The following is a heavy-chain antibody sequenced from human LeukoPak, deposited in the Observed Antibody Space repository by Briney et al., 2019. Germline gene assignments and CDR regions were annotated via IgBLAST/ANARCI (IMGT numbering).Heavy chain of an antibody. J-gene: IGHJ4*02. CDR3: TKDDY. CDR2: ISYDGSNK. V-gene: IGHV3-30-3*01. Sequence: GGSLRLSCAASGFTFSSYAMHWVRQAPGKGLEWVAVISYDGSNKYYADSVKGRFTISRDNSKNTLYLQMNSLRAEDTAVYYCTKDDYWGQGTLVTVSS. CDR1: GFTFSSYA.